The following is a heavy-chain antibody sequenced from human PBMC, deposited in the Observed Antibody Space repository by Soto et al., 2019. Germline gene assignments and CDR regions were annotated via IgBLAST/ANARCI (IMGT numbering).Heavy chain of an antibody. CDR2: IKSDGSAT. Sequence: PGGSLRLSCVASGFTFSSDWMPWVRNAPGKGLVWVAHIKSDGSATKYADSVKGRFTISRDNAKNSVYLQMNSLRAEDTAVYYCARAASFNYGSISCFDYRGQGTRVTVSS. CDR3: ARAASFNYGSISCFDY. D-gene: IGHD4-17*01. V-gene: IGHV3-74*03. CDR1: GFTFSSDW. J-gene: IGHJ4*02.